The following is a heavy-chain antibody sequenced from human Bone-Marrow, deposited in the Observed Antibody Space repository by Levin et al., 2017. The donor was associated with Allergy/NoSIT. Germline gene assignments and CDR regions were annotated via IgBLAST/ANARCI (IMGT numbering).Heavy chain of an antibody. CDR3: ARVAATYNWFDP. V-gene: IGHV4-59*08. CDR2: IYYSGST. D-gene: IGHD2-15*01. J-gene: IGHJ5*02. CDR1: GGSISSYY. Sequence: SQTLSLTCTVSGGSISSYYWSWIRQPPGKGLEWIGYIYYSGSTNYNPSLKSRVTISVDTSKNQFSLKLSSVTAADTAVYYCARVAATYNWFDPWGQGTLVTVSS.